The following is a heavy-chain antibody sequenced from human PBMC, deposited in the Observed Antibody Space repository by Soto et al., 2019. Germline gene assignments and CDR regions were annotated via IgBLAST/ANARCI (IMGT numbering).Heavy chain of an antibody. D-gene: IGHD3-10*01. CDR2: IHYSGGT. J-gene: IGHJ5*02. V-gene: IGHV4-59*02. Sequence: SETLSLTCSVTGASVSTYSWSWIRQSPGKGLEWIGYIHYSGGTNYTPSLRSRVTISVDSSKNQLSLNLTSLTAADTAVYYCARGGTSGSAVFNWFDPWGQGTLVTVSS. CDR1: GASVSTYS. CDR3: ARGGTSGSAVFNWFDP.